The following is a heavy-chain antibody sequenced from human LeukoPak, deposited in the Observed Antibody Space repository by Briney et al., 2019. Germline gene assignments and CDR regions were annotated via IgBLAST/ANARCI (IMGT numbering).Heavy chain of an antibody. V-gene: IGHV3-21*01. Sequence: GGPLRLSCAASGFSFSTYSMNWVRQAPGKGLEWVSSISSSSTNMHSADSVKGRFTISRDNAKNSLYLQMNSLRAEDTAVYYCARVSYYDFWSGLNYFDYWGQGTLVTVSS. CDR3: ARVSYYDFWSGLNYFDY. CDR1: GFSFSTYS. CDR2: ISSSSTNM. D-gene: IGHD3-3*01. J-gene: IGHJ4*02.